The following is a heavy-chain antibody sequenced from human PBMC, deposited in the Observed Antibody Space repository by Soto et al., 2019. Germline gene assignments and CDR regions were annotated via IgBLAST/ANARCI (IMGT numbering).Heavy chain of an antibody. Sequence: PGGSLRLSCAASGFTFSSYAMHWVRQAPGKGLEYVSAISSNGGSTYYANSVKGRFTISRDNSKNTLYLQMGSLRAEDMAVYYCARDSAAGTMRVAYYFDYWGQGTLVTVSS. J-gene: IGHJ4*02. CDR1: GFTFSSYA. D-gene: IGHD6-13*01. CDR3: ARDSAAGTMRVAYYFDY. V-gene: IGHV3-64*01. CDR2: ISSNGGST.